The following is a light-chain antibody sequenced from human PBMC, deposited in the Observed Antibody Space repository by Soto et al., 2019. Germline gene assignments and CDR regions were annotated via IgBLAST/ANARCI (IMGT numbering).Light chain of an antibody. CDR1: QGISSY. Sequence: IELTQSPSSLSASVGDRVTITCRASQGISSYLAWYQQKPGKAPKLLIYAASTLQSGVPSRFSGSGSGTDFTLTISSLQPEDFATYYCQQLNSYPPGITFGPGTKVDIK. V-gene: IGKV1-9*01. CDR2: AAS. J-gene: IGKJ3*01. CDR3: QQLNSYPPGIT.